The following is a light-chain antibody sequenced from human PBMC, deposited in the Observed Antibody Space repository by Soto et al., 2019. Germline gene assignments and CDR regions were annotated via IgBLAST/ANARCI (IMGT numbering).Light chain of an antibody. CDR3: SSFVHKNNLL. Sequence: QSALTQPPSASGSPGQSVTISCTGTSDDIGTYNYVSWFQQHSGNAPKLIIYEVDKRPSGVPNRFSGSKSGNTVSLTISGLQAEDEADYYCSSFVHKNNLLFGGGTKVTVL. V-gene: IGLV2-8*01. J-gene: IGLJ2*01. CDR2: EVD. CDR1: SDDIGTYNY.